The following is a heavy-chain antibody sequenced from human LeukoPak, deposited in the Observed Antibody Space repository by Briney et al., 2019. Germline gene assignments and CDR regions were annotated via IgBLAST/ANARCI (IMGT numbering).Heavy chain of an antibody. D-gene: IGHD4-17*01. Sequence: GSSVKVSCKTSGGAFSRYGINWVRQAPGQGLEWMGRIIPIFGTANYAQKFQDRVTITTDESTSTAYMELSGLRSEDTAVYYCARESGDGRNYYYYMDVWGKGTTVTVSS. V-gene: IGHV1-69*05. J-gene: IGHJ6*03. CDR3: ARESGDGRNYYYYMDV. CDR1: GGAFSRYG. CDR2: IIPIFGTA.